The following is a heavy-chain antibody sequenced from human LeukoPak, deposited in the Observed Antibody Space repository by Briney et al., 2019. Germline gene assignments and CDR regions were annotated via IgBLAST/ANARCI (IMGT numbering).Heavy chain of an antibody. V-gene: IGHV3-30-3*01. Sequence: TGGSLRLSCAASGFTFSSYAMHWVRQAPGKGLEWVAVISYDGSNKYYADSVKGRFTISRDNSKNTLYLQMNSLRAEDTAVYYCARDEGLSYYFVDYWGQGTLVTVSS. J-gene: IGHJ4*02. CDR2: ISYDGSNK. CDR3: ARDEGLSYYFVDY. CDR1: GFTFSSYA. D-gene: IGHD1-26*01.